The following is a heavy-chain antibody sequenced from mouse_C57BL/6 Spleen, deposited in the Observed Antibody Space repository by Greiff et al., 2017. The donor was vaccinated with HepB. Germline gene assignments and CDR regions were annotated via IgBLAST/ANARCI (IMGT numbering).Heavy chain of an antibody. D-gene: IGHD2-1*01. J-gene: IGHJ4*01. V-gene: IGHV10-1*01. CDR3: VRHEGYGNYLYAMDY. CDR1: GFSFNTYA. CDR2: IRSKSNNYAT. Sequence: EVKLVESGGGLVQPKGSLKLSCAASGFSFNTYAMNWVRQAPGKGLEWVARIRSKSNNYATYYADSVKDRFTISRDDSESMLYLQMNNLKTEDTAMYYCVRHEGYGNYLYAMDYWGQGTSVTVSS.